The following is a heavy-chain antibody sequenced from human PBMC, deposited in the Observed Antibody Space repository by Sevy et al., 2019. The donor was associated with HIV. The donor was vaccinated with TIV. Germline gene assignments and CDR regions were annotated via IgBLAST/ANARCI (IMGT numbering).Heavy chain of an antibody. Sequence: GGSLRLSCAASGFTFSANWMNWVRQAPGKGLGWVANIKADGSDKHYVDFVEGRFTISRDNAKNLLFLQMNSLRVEDTAVYYCAHETFGRFESWGQGTLVTVSS. J-gene: IGHJ4*02. D-gene: IGHD3-16*01. CDR3: AHETFGRFES. V-gene: IGHV3-7*01. CDR2: IKADGSDK. CDR1: GFTFSANW.